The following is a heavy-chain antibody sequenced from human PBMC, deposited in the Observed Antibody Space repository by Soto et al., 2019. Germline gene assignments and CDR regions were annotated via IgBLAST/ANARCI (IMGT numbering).Heavy chain of an antibody. D-gene: IGHD2-21*01. J-gene: IGHJ4*02. CDR1: GGSISSYY. Sequence: SETLSLTCTVSGGSISSYYWSWIRQPPGKGLEWIGYIYYSGSTNYNPSLKSRVTISVDTSKNQFSLKLSSVTAADTAVYYCARGRQRWGYGYWGQGTLVTVSS. CDR2: IYYSGST. V-gene: IGHV4-59*01. CDR3: ARGRQRWGYGY.